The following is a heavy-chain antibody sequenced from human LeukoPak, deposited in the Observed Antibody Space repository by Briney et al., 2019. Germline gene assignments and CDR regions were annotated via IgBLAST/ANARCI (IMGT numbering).Heavy chain of an antibody. CDR2: INHSGST. CDR1: GGSFSGYY. V-gene: IGHV4-34*01. J-gene: IGHJ5*02. Sequence: SETLSLTCAVYGGSFSGYYWSWIRQPPGKGLEWIGEINHSGSTNYNPSLKSRVTISVDTSKNQFSLKLSSATAADTAVYYCARGRTVTTRRWFDPWGQGTLVTVSS. CDR3: ARGRTVTTRRWFDP. D-gene: IGHD4-17*01.